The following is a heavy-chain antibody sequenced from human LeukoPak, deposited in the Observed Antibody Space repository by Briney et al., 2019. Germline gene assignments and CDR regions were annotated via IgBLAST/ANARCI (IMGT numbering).Heavy chain of an antibody. D-gene: IGHD2-15*01. V-gene: IGHV3-30-3*01. CDR2: ISYDGSNK. CDR1: GFTFSSYA. J-gene: IGHJ3*02. CDR3: ARALNKGYCSGGSCGDAFDI. Sequence: GRSLRLSCAASGFTFSSYAMHWVRQAPGKGLEWVAVISYDGSNKYYADSVKGRFTISRDNSKNTLYLQMNSLRAEDTAVYYCARALNKGYCSGGSCGDAFDIWGQGTMVTVSS.